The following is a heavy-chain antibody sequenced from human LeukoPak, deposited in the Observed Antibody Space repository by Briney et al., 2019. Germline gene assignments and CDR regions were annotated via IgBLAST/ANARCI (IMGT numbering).Heavy chain of an antibody. V-gene: IGHV1-69*04. CDR1: GGTLSSYA. CDR2: IIPLLAIP. Sequence: GASVKVSCKASGGTLSSYAISWVRQAPGQGLEWMGRIIPLLAIPKYAQKFQGRVTIAADTSTVYMELSSLRYEDTAVYYCAKAADILTGCPLMNWGQGTLVTVSS. D-gene: IGHD3-9*01. J-gene: IGHJ4*02. CDR3: AKAADILTGCPLMN.